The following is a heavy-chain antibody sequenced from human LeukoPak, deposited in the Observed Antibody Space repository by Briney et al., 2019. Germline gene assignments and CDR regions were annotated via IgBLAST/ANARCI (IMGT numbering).Heavy chain of an antibody. Sequence: GGSLRLSCAASGFTFSSYGMHWVRQAPGKGLEWVAFIRYDGSNKYYADSVKGRFTISRDNAKNSLYLQMNSLRAEDTAVYYCAKVGGVCSSTSCYRGWFDPWGQGTLVTVSS. J-gene: IGHJ5*02. CDR1: GFTFSSYG. V-gene: IGHV3-30*02. D-gene: IGHD2-2*01. CDR3: AKVGGVCSSTSCYRGWFDP. CDR2: IRYDGSNK.